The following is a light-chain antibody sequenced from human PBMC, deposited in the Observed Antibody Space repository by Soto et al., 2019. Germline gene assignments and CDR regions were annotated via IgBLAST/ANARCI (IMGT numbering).Light chain of an antibody. Sequence: DLQMTQSPSSLSASVGDRVTITCRASQSISTYLNWDQQKPGKAPKLLIYGASSLESGVPSRFSGSGSGTDCPLTISCLQPEDLATYYCQQSYSTPWTFGQGTNVEIK. CDR2: GAS. J-gene: IGKJ1*01. CDR3: QQSYSTPWT. CDR1: QSISTY. V-gene: IGKV1-39*01.